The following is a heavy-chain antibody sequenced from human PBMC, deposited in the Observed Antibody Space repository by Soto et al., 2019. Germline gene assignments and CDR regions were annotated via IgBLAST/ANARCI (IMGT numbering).Heavy chain of an antibody. CDR2: IYYSGST. D-gene: IGHD6-19*01. CDR1: GGSISSSSYY. CDR3: ARHGRSSGWSPGYYYYYMDV. J-gene: IGHJ6*03. Sequence: QLQLQESGPGLVKPSETLSLTCTVSGGSISSSSYYCGWIRQPPGKGLEWIVSIYYSGSTYYNPSLKSRVTISVDTSKNQFSLKLSSVTAADTAVYYCARHGRSSGWSPGYYYYYMDVWGKGTTVTVSS. V-gene: IGHV4-39*01.